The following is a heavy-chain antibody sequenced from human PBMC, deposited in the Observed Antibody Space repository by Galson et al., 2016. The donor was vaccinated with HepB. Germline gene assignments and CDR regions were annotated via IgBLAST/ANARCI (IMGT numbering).Heavy chain of an antibody. J-gene: IGHJ4*02. CDR2: INPSGGGT. CDR1: GYTFTNYS. V-gene: IGHV1-46*01. CDR3: ARGLYGSGSPWYFDY. D-gene: IGHD3-10*01. Sequence: SVKVSCKASGYTFTNYSIHWVRQTPGQGLEWMGIINPSGGGTNYAQRFQGRVTMTRDTSTSTVYMVLTSLRSEDTAVYYCARGLYGSGSPWYFDYWGQGTRVTVSS.